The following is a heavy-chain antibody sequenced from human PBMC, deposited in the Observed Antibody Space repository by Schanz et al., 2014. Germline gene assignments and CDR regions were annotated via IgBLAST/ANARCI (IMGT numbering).Heavy chain of an antibody. CDR2: MNPNSGNP. CDR3: ARGRTFDY. CDR1: RSTFSSYT. Sequence: QVQLVQSGAEVKKPGSSVKVSCKASRSTFSSYTISWVRQAPGQGLEWLGWMNPNSGNPGFAQKFRGRVTMTRNTSMSTAYIELHILTSEDTAVYYCARGRTFDYWGQGTLVTGSS. J-gene: IGHJ4*02. V-gene: IGHV1-8*02.